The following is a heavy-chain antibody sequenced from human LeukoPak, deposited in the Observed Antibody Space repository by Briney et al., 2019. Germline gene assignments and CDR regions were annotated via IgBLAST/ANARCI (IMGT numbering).Heavy chain of an antibody. V-gene: IGHV4-4*07. D-gene: IGHD5-12*01. CDR2: IYTSGST. CDR1: GGSISSYY. J-gene: IGHJ3*02. CDR3: AVATIWADAFDI. Sequence: SETLSLTCTVSGGSISSYYWSWIRQPAGKGLEWIGRIYTSGSTNYNPSLKSRVTISVDTSKNQFSLKLSSVTAADTAVYYCAVATIWADAFDIWGQGTMVTVSS.